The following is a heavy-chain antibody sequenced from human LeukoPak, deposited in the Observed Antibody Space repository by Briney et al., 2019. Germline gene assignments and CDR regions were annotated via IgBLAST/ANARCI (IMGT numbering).Heavy chain of an antibody. CDR1: GYTLTELS. CDR2: FDPEDGET. J-gene: IGHJ6*03. V-gene: IGHV1-24*01. D-gene: IGHD6-19*01. Sequence: ASVKVSCKVSGYTLTELSMHWVRQAPGKGLEWMGGFDPEDGETIYAQKFQGRVTMTEDTSTDTAYMELSRLRSDDTAVYYCARDSGGWLEYYYYYMDVWGKGTTVTVSS. CDR3: ARDSGGWLEYYYYYMDV.